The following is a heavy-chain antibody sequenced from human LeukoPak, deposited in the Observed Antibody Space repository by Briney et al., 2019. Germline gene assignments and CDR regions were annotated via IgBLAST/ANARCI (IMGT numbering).Heavy chain of an antibody. Sequence: GGSLRLSCAASGFTFSSYGMHWVRQAPGKGLEWVAVISYDGSNKYYADSVKGRFTISRDNAKNSLYLQMNSLRAEDTAVYYCARDNMGFDYWGQGTLVTVYS. CDR2: ISYDGSNK. CDR3: ARDNMGFDY. V-gene: IGHV3-30*03. CDR1: GFTFSSYG. J-gene: IGHJ4*02. D-gene: IGHD2/OR15-2a*01.